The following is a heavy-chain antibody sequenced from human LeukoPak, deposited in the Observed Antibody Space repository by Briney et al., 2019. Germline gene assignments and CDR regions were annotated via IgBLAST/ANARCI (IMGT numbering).Heavy chain of an antibody. D-gene: IGHD3-22*01. CDR1: GYTFTSYD. CDR2: MNPNSGNT. CDR3: ARDDYDRSGSQDY. V-gene: IGHV1-8*01. Sequence: ASVKVSCKASGYTFTSYDINWVRQATGQGLEWMGWMNPNSGNTGYAQKFQGRVTMTRNTSISTAYMELSSLRSDDTAVYYCARDDYDRSGSQDYWGQGTLVTVSS. J-gene: IGHJ4*02.